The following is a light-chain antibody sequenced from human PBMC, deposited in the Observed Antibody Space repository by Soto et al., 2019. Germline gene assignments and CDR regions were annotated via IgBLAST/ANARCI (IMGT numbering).Light chain of an antibody. V-gene: IGKV1-5*01. CDR1: QSISSW. CDR3: LQQNSYSWT. CDR2: AAS. J-gene: IGKJ1*01. Sequence: DIQMTQSPSTLSASVGDRVTITCRASQSISSWLAWYQQKPGKAPKRLIYAASSLQSGVPSRFSGSGSGPEFTLTISSLQPEDFATYYCLQQNSYSWTFGQGTKVDIK.